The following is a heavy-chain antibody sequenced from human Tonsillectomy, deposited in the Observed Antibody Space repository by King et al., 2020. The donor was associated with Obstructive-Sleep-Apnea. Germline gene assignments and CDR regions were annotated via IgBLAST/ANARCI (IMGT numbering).Heavy chain of an antibody. J-gene: IGHJ6*02. V-gene: IGHV1-2*04. D-gene: IGHD2-21*01. CDR3: ARATFAISQFNIVDYGMDV. CDR1: GYTFTGYY. CDR2: INPNSGGT. Sequence: EQLVQSGAEVKKPGASVKVSCKASGYTFTGYYMHWVRQAPGQGLEWMGWINPNSGGTNYAQKFQGWVTMTRETSISTAYMELSRLRSDDTAVYYCARATFAISQFNIVDYGMDVWGQGTTVTVSS.